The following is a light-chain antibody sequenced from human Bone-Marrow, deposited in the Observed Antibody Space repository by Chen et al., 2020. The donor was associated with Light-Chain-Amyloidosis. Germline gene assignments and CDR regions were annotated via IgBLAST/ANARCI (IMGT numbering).Light chain of an antibody. J-gene: IGLJ1*01. CDR3: AAWDDSLDVLYV. Sequence: QTALTQPPSASGTPGQRVTISCSGSTSNIGSNTVNWYQHLPGTAPKLLIHSNNQRPSGVPARFSCSKSGTSASLAISGLQSADEAIYYCAAWDDSLDVLYVFGTGTKVTVL. CDR1: TSNIGSNT. CDR2: SNN. V-gene: IGLV1-44*01.